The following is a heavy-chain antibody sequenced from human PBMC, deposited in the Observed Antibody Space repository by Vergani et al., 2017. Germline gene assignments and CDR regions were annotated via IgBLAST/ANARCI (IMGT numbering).Heavy chain of an antibody. D-gene: IGHD6-6*01. Sequence: QVQLVQSGAEVRKPGASVKVSCKASGYTFIHYDISWVRQASGQGLEWMGWMSPNSGNTGYAQKFQGRITMTRDTSISTAFMELSSLTSDDTAVYYCVGSSSSTFDFWGQGTLVTVSS. V-gene: IGHV1-8*01. CDR2: MSPNSGNT. J-gene: IGHJ4*02. CDR1: GYTFIHYD. CDR3: VGSSSSTFDF.